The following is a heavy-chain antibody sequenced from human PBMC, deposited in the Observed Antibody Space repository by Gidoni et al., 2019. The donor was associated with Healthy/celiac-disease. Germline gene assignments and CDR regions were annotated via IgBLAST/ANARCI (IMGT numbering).Heavy chain of an antibody. CDR1: GGSFSGYY. J-gene: IGHJ6*04. CDR3: AGLSHYYDSSGYYRMDV. V-gene: IGHV4-34*01. Sequence: QVQLQQWGAGLLKPSETLSLTCAVYGGSFSGYYWSWIRQPPGKGLEWIGEINHSGSTNYNPSLKSRVTISVDTSKNQFSLKLSSVTAADTAVYYCAGLSHYYDSSGYYRMDVWGKGTTVTVSS. CDR2: INHSGST. D-gene: IGHD3-22*01.